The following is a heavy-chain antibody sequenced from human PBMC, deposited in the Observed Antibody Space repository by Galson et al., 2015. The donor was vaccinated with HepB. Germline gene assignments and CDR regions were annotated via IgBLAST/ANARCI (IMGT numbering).Heavy chain of an antibody. CDR2: IYYSGNT. CDR3: ARLYRQYYYGLDV. Sequence: ETLSLTCTVSGGSISSYYWSWIRQPPGKGLEWIGYIYYSGNTNYNPSLQSRVSLSVDTSQNQFSLKLSSVTAADTAVYYCARLYRQYYYGLDVWGQGTTVTVSS. J-gene: IGHJ6*02. D-gene: IGHD4-11*01. CDR1: GGSISSYY. V-gene: IGHV4-59*08.